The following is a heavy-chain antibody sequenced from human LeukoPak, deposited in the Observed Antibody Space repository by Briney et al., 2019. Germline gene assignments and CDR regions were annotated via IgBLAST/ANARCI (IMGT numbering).Heavy chain of an antibody. D-gene: IGHD3-22*01. CDR1: GFTFSAYT. Sequence: GGSLRLSCAASGFTFSAYTMAWVRQAPGRGLEWVSSVSAVSNYIYYADSVKGRFTISRDNAEDSLYLQMNSLRAEDTAVYYCARVNSGGYYIHTFDIWGQGTMVTVSS. J-gene: IGHJ3*02. CDR2: VSAVSNYI. CDR3: ARVNSGGYYIHTFDI. V-gene: IGHV3-21*01.